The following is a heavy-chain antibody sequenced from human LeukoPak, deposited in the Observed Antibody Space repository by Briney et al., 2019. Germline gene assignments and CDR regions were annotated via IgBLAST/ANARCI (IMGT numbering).Heavy chain of an antibody. Sequence: PSETLSLTRTVSGGSISSSSYYWGWIRQPPGKGLEWIGSIYYSGSTYYNPSLKSRVTIFVDTSKNQFSLKLSSVTAADTAVYYCARQAVGAITTGARYFDYWGQGTLVTVSS. CDR3: ARQAVGAITTGARYFDY. CDR1: GGSISSSSYY. J-gene: IGHJ4*02. D-gene: IGHD1-26*01. V-gene: IGHV4-39*01. CDR2: IYYSGST.